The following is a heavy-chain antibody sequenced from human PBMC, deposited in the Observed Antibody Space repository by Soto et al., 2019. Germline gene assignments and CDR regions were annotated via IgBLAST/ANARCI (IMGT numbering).Heavy chain of an antibody. Sequence: ASVKVSCKASGGTFSSYAISWVRQAPGQGLEWMGGIIPIFGTANYAQKFQGRVTITADESTSTAYMELSSLRSEDTAVYYCARSQTIVLMLYAIENWFDPWGQGTLVTVSS. CDR2: IIPIFGTA. D-gene: IGHD2-8*01. CDR3: ARSQTIVLMLYAIENWFDP. V-gene: IGHV1-69*13. CDR1: GGTFSSYA. J-gene: IGHJ5*02.